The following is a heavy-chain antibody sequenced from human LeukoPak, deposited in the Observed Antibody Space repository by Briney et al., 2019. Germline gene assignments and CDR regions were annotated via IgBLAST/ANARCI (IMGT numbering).Heavy chain of an antibody. CDR2: ISWNSGSI. V-gene: IGHV3-9*01. CDR1: ELTCEDYA. D-gene: IGHD5-12*01. CDR3: AKDMGSGYAITRCGMDV. J-gene: IGHJ6*02. Sequence: PGGPLRLSFATSELTCEDYALNSVLEAPVKGLEWVSGISWNSGSIGYADSVKGRFTISRDNAKNSLYLQMNSLRAEDTALYYCAKDMGSGYAITRCGMDVWGQGTTVTVSS.